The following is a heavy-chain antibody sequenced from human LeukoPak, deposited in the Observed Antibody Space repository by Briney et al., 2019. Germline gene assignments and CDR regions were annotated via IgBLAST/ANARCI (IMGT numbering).Heavy chain of an antibody. J-gene: IGHJ4*02. Sequence: GGSLRLSCAASGFTFNTNSMNCVRHATGKGLEWVSSVSHTSTYIYYADSLRGRFSISRENAKNSLFLQMNSLRAEDTAVYYCARENHGSFDYWGQGTLVTVSS. CDR3: ARENHGSFDY. CDR1: GFTFNTNS. CDR2: VSHTSTYI. V-gene: IGHV3-21*01. D-gene: IGHD3-10*01.